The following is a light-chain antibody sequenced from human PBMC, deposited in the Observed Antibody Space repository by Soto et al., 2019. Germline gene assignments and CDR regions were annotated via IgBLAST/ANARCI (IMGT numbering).Light chain of an antibody. CDR2: GAS. V-gene: IGKV1-27*01. J-gene: IGKJ1*01. CDR1: QGISNY. Sequence: DIQMTQSPSSLSASVGDRFTITCRASQGISNYLAWYQQKPGKVPKLLISGASTLQSGVPSRFTASGSGTDFTLTISSLQPEDVATYYCQKYDSAPRTFGQGTKVEVK. CDR3: QKYDSAPRT.